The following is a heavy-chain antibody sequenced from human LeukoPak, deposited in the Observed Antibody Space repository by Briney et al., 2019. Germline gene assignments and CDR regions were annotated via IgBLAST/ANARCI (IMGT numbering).Heavy chain of an antibody. CDR1: GFTFSGHF. Sequence: GGSLRLSCSASGFTFSGHFMHWVRQAPGKGLEYVSSISVNGDKTLYAESVKGRFTVSRDNSKNTLYLQLSSLRLEDTAIYYCLKDLTGTWSFDHWGQGTLLTVSS. V-gene: IGHV3-64D*06. J-gene: IGHJ4*02. D-gene: IGHD7-27*01. CDR3: LKDLTGTWSFDH. CDR2: ISVNGDKT.